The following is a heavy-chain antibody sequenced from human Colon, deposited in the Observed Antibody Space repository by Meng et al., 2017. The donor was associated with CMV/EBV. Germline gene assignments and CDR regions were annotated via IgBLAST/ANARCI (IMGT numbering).Heavy chain of an antibody. CDR1: GYNFATYW. J-gene: IGHJ6*02. CDR3: ARLGYCTSSSCAGANGYFYGMDV. D-gene: IGHD2-2*01. Sequence: KVSCKASGYNFATYWIAWVRQIPGKGLEWMAIMFPGDSHIRYSPSFQGQVTIAADTSVSTAYLQWGSLKASDTAMYYCARLGYCTSSSCAGANGYFYGMDVWGQGTTVTVSS. CDR2: MFPGDSHI. V-gene: IGHV5-51*01.